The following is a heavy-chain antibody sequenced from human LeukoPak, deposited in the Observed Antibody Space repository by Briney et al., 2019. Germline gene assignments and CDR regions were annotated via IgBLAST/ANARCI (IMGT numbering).Heavy chain of an antibody. CDR2: ISAHNGNT. J-gene: IGHJ6*03. V-gene: IGHV1-18*01. D-gene: IGHD3-3*01. CDR3: ARAANFYDFWSGYQLGYCYYYMDV. CDR1: GYTFTSYG. Sequence: GGSVKVSCKASGYTFTSYGISGVRQAPGQGLEGVGWISAHNGNTNYAQKLQGRVTMTTDKSTSTAYMELRSLRSDDTAVYYCARAANFYDFWSGYQLGYCYYYMDVWGKGTTVTVSS.